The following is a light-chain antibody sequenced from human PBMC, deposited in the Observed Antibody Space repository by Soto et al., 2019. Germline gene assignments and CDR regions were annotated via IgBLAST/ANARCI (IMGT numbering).Light chain of an antibody. J-gene: IGLJ2*01. CDR2: LNSDGRH. Sequence: QPVLTQSPSASASLGALVKLTCTLSSGHRTYAIAWHQQQPEKGPRYLMNLNSDGRHTKGDGIPDRFSGSSSGTERYLTISSLQSEDEADYYCQTWGTGLLVFGGGTKLTVL. V-gene: IGLV4-69*01. CDR3: QTWGTGLLV. CDR1: SGHRTYA.